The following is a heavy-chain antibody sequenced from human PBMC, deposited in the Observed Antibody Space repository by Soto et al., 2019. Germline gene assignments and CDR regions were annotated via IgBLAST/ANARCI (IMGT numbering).Heavy chain of an antibody. Sequence: QVTLKESGPVLVKPTETLTLTCTVSGFSLNSPKMGVSWVRQPPGKALEWLVHIFSNDDKSYNASLKSRLIVSKDPSKSQVVLSMTNVDPSDTGTYFCARIRGLYGEYGYQFDFWGRGTLVTVSS. V-gene: IGHV2-26*01. CDR1: GFSLNSPKMG. J-gene: IGHJ4*02. D-gene: IGHD4-17*01. CDR3: ARIRGLYGEYGYQFDF. CDR2: IFSNDDK.